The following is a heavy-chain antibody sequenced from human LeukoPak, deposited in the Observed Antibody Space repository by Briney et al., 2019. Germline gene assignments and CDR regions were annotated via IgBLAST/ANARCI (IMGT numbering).Heavy chain of an antibody. CDR3: ARHDNADSSGEYFFLSWFDP. Sequence: PSETLSLTCSVSGGSIGRSYYYWGWIRQPPGKGLEWIGSIYYSGSTYYNPSLKSRVTISVDLSTNQFSLKLSSLTAADTALYHCARHDNADSSGEYFFLSWFDPWGQGALVTVSS. J-gene: IGHJ5*02. CDR1: GGSIGRSYYY. V-gene: IGHV4-39*01. D-gene: IGHD3-22*01. CDR2: IYYSGST.